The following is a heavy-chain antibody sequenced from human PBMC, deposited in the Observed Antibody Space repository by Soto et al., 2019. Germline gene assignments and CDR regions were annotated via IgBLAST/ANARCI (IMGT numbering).Heavy chain of an antibody. CDR3: ARGMIAVAGTEDADYYYYGMDV. Sequence: TSETLSLTCTVSGGSISSYYWSWIRQPPGKGLEWIGYIYYSGSTNYNPSLKSRVTISVDTSKNQFSLKLSSVTAADTAVYYCARGMIAVAGTEDADYYYYGMDVWGQGTTVTVSS. CDR2: IYYSGST. CDR1: GGSISSYY. J-gene: IGHJ6*02. D-gene: IGHD6-19*01. V-gene: IGHV4-59*01.